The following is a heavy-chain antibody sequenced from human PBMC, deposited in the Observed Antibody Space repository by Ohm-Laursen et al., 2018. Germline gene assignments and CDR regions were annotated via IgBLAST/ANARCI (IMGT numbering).Heavy chain of an antibody. CDR2: INPAGGST. V-gene: IGHV1-46*01. CDR1: GYIFTTYF. Sequence: ASVKVSCKASGYIFTTYFMHWVRQAPGQGLDWMGIINPAGGSTNYAQKFQGRVTMTRDTSTSTVYMELSSLTSEDTAVYYCAGSPGHNGGSIRGYFQHWGQGTLVTVSS. CDR3: AGSPGHNGGSIRGYFQH. D-gene: IGHD4-23*01. J-gene: IGHJ1*01.